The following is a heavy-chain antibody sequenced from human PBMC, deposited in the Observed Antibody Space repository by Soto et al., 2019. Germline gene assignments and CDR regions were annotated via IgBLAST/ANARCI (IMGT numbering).Heavy chain of an antibody. CDR3: ARDGYYGSGGSPPT. J-gene: IGHJ4*02. Sequence: GASVKVSCKASGYTFTGYYMHWVRQAPGQGLEWMGWINPNSGGTNYAQKFQGRVTMTRDTSISTAYMELSRLRSDDTAVYYCARDGYYGSGGSPPTWGQGTLVTVSS. CDR1: GYTFTGYY. CDR2: INPNSGGT. V-gene: IGHV1-2*02. D-gene: IGHD3-10*01.